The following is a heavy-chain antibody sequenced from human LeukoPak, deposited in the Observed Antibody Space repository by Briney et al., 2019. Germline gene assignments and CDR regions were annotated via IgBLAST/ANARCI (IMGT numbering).Heavy chain of an antibody. CDR2: IYYSGST. CDR3: ARGLGYCSGGSCYVSWFDP. J-gene: IGHJ5*02. CDR1: GGSISSGGYY. D-gene: IGHD2-15*01. V-gene: IGHV4-31*03. Sequence: SETLSLTCTVSGGSISSGGYYWSGIRQHPGKGLEWIGYIYYSGSTYYNPSLKSRVTISVDTSKNQFSLKLSSVTAADTAVYYCARGLGYCSGGSCYVSWFDPWGQGTLVTVSS.